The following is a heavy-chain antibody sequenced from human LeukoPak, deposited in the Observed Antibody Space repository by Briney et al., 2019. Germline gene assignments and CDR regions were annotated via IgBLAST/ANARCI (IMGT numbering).Heavy chain of an antibody. V-gene: IGHV4-59*12. CDR1: GGSISSYY. D-gene: IGHD6-13*01. CDR3: ARLPPYSSSWYFDY. CDR2: IYYSGST. Sequence: ETLSLTCTVSGGSISSYYWSWIRQPPGKGLEWIGYIYYSGSTNYNPSLKSRVTISVDTSKNQFSLKLSSVTAADTAVYYCARLPPYSSSWYFDYWGQGALVTVSS. J-gene: IGHJ4*02.